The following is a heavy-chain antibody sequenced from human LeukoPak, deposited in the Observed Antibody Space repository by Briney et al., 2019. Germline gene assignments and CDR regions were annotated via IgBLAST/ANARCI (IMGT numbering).Heavy chain of an antibody. D-gene: IGHD3-16*02. CDR3: ARASYDYVWGSYRLSPGGFDY. CDR1: GFTFSSYS. CDR2: ISSSSSYI. Sequence: PGGSLRLSCAASGFTFSSYSMNWVRQAPGKGLEWVSSISSSSSYIYYADSVKGRFTISRDNAKNSLYLQMNSLRAEDTAVYYCARASYDYVWGSYRLSPGGFDYWGQGTLVTVSS. V-gene: IGHV3-21*01. J-gene: IGHJ4*02.